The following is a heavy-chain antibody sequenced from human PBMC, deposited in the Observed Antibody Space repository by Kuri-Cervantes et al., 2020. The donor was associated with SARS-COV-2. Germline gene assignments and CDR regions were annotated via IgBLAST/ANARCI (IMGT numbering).Heavy chain of an antibody. V-gene: IGHV4-34*01. CDR1: GGSFSAYY. Sequence: SETLSLTCAVYGGSFSAYYWSWIRQPPGKGLEWIGEINRSGSTNYNPSLKSRVTISVDTSKHQLSLKLGSVTAADTAVYYCAGSPGGVFDCWGQGTLVTVSS. CDR3: AGSPGGVFDC. D-gene: IGHD3-16*01. J-gene: IGHJ4*02. CDR2: INRSGST.